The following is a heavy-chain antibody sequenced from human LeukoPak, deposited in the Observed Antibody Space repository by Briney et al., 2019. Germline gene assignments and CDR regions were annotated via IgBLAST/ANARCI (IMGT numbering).Heavy chain of an antibody. CDR3: ARASVHCSSTSCSFDY. Sequence: GGSLRLSCAASGFTFSSYAMHWVRQAPGKGLEWVAVISYDGSNKYYADSVKGRFTISRDNSKNTLYLQMNSLRAEDTAVYYCARASVHCSSTSCSFDYWGQGTLVTVSS. J-gene: IGHJ4*02. V-gene: IGHV3-30-3*01. D-gene: IGHD2-2*01. CDR2: ISYDGSNK. CDR1: GFTFSSYA.